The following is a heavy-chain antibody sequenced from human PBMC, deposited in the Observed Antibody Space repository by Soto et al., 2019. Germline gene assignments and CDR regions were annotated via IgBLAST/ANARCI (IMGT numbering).Heavy chain of an antibody. V-gene: IGHV5-10-1*01. J-gene: IGHJ4*02. CDR1: GYSFTSYW. CDR2: IDPSDSYT. Sequence: GESLKISCKCSGYSFTSYWISWVRQMPGKGLEWMGRIDPSDSYTNYSPSFQGHVTISADKSISTAYLQWSSLKASDTAMYYCARKVPMYSSSAGDYWGQGTLVTVSS. CDR3: ARKVPMYSSSAGDY. D-gene: IGHD6-6*01.